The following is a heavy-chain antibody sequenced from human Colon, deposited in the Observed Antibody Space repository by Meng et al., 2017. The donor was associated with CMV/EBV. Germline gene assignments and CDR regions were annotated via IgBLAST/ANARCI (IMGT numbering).Heavy chain of an antibody. J-gene: IGHJ6*02. CDR2: ISSGGQTI. V-gene: IGHV3-48*03. CDR1: GLTFSSHE. Sequence: GESLKISCSASGLTFSSHEMNWVRQAPGKGLEWVSYISSGGQTIHYADSVKGRFTISRDNTNNSLYLQMSSLRADDTAVYYCARDPSLITISGVVTYGMDVWGPGTTVTVSS. CDR3: ARDPSLITISGVVTYGMDV. D-gene: IGHD3-3*01.